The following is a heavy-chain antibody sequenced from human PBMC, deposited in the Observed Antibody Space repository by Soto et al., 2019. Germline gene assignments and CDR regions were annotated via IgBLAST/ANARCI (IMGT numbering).Heavy chain of an antibody. CDR3: ARDLYYGSGGYRWFDP. V-gene: IGHV1-18*01. Sequence: GASVKVSCKASGCTFTSYGISWVRQAPGQGLEWMGWISGYNGDSKYAQKLQGRVTMTTDTSTTTAYMELRSLRSDDTAIYYCARDLYYGSGGYRWFDPWGQGTLVTVSS. CDR1: GCTFTSYG. D-gene: IGHD3-10*01. J-gene: IGHJ5*02. CDR2: ISGYNGDS.